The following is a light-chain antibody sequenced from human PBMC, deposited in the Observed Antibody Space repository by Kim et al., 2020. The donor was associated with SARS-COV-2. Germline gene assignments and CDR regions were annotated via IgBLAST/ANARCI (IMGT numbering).Light chain of an antibody. V-gene: IGKV3-20*01. CDR2: GAS. Sequence: PGERATLSSRARQSVSSSYLAGYQQKPGQAPRLLIYGASSRATGIPDRFSGSGSGTDFTLTISRLEPEDFAVYYCQQYGSSLLLTFGGGTKVDIK. CDR3: QQYGSSLLLT. J-gene: IGKJ4*01. CDR1: QSVSSSY.